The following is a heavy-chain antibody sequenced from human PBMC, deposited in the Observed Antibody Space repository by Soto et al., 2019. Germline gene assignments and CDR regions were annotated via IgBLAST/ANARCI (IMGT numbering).Heavy chain of an antibody. CDR1: GFTFSNYW. CDR3: VRDEAQHGVNYLYMDV. D-gene: IGHD3-10*01. Sequence: VQLVESGGGLVRPGGSLRLSCVASGFTFSNYWMSWVRQAPGKGLEWVANIKQDGSKTYYVDSVKGRFTISRDNAKNSIDLQMDSLRADDTAVYYCVRDEAQHGVNYLYMDVWGKGTRVTVSS. V-gene: IGHV3-7*01. CDR2: IKQDGSKT. J-gene: IGHJ6*03.